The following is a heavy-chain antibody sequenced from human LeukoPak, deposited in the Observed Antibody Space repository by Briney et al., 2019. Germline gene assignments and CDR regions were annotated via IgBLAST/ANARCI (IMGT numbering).Heavy chain of an antibody. CDR3: AREDYYDSSGYPYYIDY. D-gene: IGHD3-22*01. J-gene: IGHJ4*02. CDR2: ISSSSSYI. Sequence: GGSLRLSCAASGFTFNSYSMNWVRQAPGKGLEWVSSISSSSSYIYYADSVKGRFTISRDNAKHSLYLQMNSLRAEDTAVYYCAREDYYDSSGYPYYIDYWGQGTLVTVSS. V-gene: IGHV3-21*01. CDR1: GFTFNSYS.